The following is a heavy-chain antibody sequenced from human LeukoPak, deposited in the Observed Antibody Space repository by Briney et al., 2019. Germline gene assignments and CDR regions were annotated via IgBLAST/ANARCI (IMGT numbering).Heavy chain of an antibody. V-gene: IGHV3-64*01. J-gene: IGHJ4*02. D-gene: IGHD2-2*01. Sequence: GGSLRLSCAASGFTFSSYAMHWVRQAPGKGLEYVSAISSNGGSTYYANSVKGRFTNSRDNSKNTLCLQMGSLRAEDMAVYYCARDGVGSSTGVGYFDYWGQGTLVTVSS. CDR3: ARDGVGSSTGVGYFDY. CDR2: ISSNGGST. CDR1: GFTFSSYA.